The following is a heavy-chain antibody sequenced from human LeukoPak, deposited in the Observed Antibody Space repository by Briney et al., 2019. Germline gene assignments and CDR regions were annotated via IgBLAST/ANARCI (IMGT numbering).Heavy chain of an antibody. Sequence: GGSLRLSCEASGFTFNTYSMNWARQAPGKGLEWVSSIDSSGGYMFYADSVKGRFTISRDNSKNTLYLQMNSLRAEDTAVYYCARGGELRYFDWFGSYYYMDVWGKGTTVTVSS. D-gene: IGHD3-9*01. V-gene: IGHV3-21*01. CDR3: ARGGELRYFDWFGSYYYMDV. CDR1: GFTFNTYS. J-gene: IGHJ6*03. CDR2: IDSSGGYM.